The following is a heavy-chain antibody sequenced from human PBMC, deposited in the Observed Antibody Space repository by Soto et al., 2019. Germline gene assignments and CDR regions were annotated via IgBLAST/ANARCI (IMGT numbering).Heavy chain of an antibody. J-gene: IGHJ4*02. CDR3: AKDKESGGYDSDFDS. Sequence: EVQLLESGGGLIQPGGSLRLSCAASGFTFGTYGMGWVRQAPGKGLEWVSTITNGNTYYAASVKGRFTISRDNSKNTLYLQMSSLRAEDTALYYCAKDKESGGYDSDFDSWGQGTLVTVSS. V-gene: IGHV3-23*01. D-gene: IGHD3-3*01. CDR1: GFTFGTYG. CDR2: ITNGNT.